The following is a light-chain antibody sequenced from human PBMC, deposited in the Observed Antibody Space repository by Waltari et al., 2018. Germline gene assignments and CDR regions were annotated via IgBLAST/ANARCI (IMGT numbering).Light chain of an antibody. Sequence: EIVMTQSPATLSVSPGDRATLSCRASRSVNNNLAWYQQKPGQAPRLLLYGASSRATATPARFSGSGSGTEFTLTISSLQSEDFAVYYCQQYNDWLTFGGGTKVEIK. CDR1: RSVNNN. CDR2: GAS. V-gene: IGKV3-15*01. CDR3: QQYNDWLT. J-gene: IGKJ4*01.